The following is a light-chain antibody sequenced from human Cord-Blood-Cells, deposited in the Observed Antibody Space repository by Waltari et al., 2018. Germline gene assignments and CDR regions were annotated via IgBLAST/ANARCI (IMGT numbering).Light chain of an antibody. V-gene: IGLV2-11*01. J-gene: IGLJ1*01. CDR3: CSYAGSYTYV. Sequence: QSVLTQPRSVSGSPGQSVTISCTGTSSDVGGYNYVSWYQQHPGKAPKRMIYDVSKRPSGVPDRFSVSTSGNTASLTISGLQAEDEADYCCCSYAGSYTYVFGTGTKVTVL. CDR2: DVS. CDR1: SSDVGGYNY.